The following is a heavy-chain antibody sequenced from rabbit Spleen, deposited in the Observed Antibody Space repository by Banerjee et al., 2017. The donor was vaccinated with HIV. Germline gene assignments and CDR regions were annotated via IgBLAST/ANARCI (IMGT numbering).Heavy chain of an antibody. CDR1: GFDFSNYG. Sequence: QEQLVESGGGLVQPGGSLKLSCKASGFDFSNYGVSWIRQAPGKGLEWIGYIDPVFGVTYYANWVNGRFTISSHNARNTLFLQLNSLTAADTATYFCVREVAAKFNWWGPGTLVTVS. V-gene: IGHV1S47*01. J-gene: IGHJ4*01. CDR3: VREVAAKFNW. D-gene: IGHD4-1*01. CDR2: IDPVFGVT.